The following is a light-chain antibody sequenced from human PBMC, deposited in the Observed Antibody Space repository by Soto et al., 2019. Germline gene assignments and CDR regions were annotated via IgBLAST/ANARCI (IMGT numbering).Light chain of an antibody. CDR3: HQYGTSPLT. CDR2: DAS. V-gene: IGKV3D-20*01. J-gene: IGKJ4*01. Sequence: EIVLTQSPATLSLSPGERATLSCGASQSISSSSLAWYQQKPGLAPRLLIYDASNRAAGIPDRFSGSGAGTEFTLIISTLEPEDFAVYYCHQYGTSPLTVGGGTKLEIK. CDR1: QSISSSS.